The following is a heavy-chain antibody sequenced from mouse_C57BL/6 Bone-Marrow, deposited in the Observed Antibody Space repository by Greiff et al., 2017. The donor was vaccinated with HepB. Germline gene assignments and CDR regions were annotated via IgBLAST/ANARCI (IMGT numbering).Heavy chain of an antibody. CDR2: INPNNGGT. V-gene: IGHV1-22*01. D-gene: IGHD1-1*01. J-gene: IGHJ4*01. CDR3: ARAYGSSYDAMDY. CDR1: GYTFTDYN. Sequence: DVKLQESGPELVKPGASVKMSCKASGYTFTDYNMHWVKQSHGKSLEWIGYINPNNGGTSYNQKFKGKATLTVNKSSSTAYMELRSLTSEDSAVYYCARAYGSSYDAMDYWGQGTSVTVSS.